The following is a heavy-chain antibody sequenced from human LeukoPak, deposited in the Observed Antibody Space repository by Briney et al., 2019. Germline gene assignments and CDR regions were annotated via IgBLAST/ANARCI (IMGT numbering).Heavy chain of an antibody. J-gene: IGHJ4*02. CDR3: ARGGTNFDY. CDR2: ISSSRSFT. Sequence: GGSLRLSCAASGLAFSSYSMNWVRQAPGKGLEWVSSISSSRSFTYYAESVRGRFTISRDNAKNSMYLQMNSLRAEDTAVYYCARGGTNFDYWGQGTLVTVSS. V-gene: IGHV3-21*01. D-gene: IGHD1-26*01. CDR1: GLAFSSYS.